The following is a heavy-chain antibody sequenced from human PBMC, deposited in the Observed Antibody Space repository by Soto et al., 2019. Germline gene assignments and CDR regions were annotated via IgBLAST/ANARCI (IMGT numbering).Heavy chain of an antibody. CDR3: ANIAARGFDY. D-gene: IGHD6-6*01. Sequence: SETLSLTCTVSGGSISSSSYYWGWIRHPPGKGLEWIGSIYYSGSTYYNPSLRSRVTISVDTSKNQFSLKLSSVTAADTAVYYCANIAARGFDYWGQGTLVTVSS. CDR2: IYYSGST. V-gene: IGHV4-39*01. CDR1: GGSISSSSYY. J-gene: IGHJ4*02.